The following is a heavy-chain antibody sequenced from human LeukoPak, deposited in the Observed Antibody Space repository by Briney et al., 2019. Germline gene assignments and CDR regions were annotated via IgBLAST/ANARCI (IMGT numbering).Heavy chain of an antibody. CDR2: IYYSGST. CDR1: GDSISSSTYY. Sequence: SETLSLTCTVSGDSISSSTYYWGWIRQPPGKGLEWIGSIYYSGSTYYKTSLKSRVTISVDTSKKQFSLKLSSVTAADTAVYYCARGHRGYSGYEFGYWGQGTLVTVSS. V-gene: IGHV4-39*01. J-gene: IGHJ4*02. D-gene: IGHD5-12*01. CDR3: ARGHRGYSGYEFGY.